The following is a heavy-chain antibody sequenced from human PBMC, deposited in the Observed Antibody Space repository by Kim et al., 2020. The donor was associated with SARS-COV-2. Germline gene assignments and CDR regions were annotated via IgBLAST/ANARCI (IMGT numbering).Heavy chain of an antibody. CDR3: ARGKRLTTVTDFDY. D-gene: IGHD4-17*01. V-gene: IGHV4-59*01. CDR1: GVSISSYY. J-gene: IGHJ4*02. CDR2: IYYSGST. Sequence: SETLSLTCTVSGVSISSYYWSWIRQPPGKGLEWIGYIYYSGSTNYNSSLKSRVTISVDTSKNQFSLKLRSVTAADTAVYYCARGKRLTTVTDFDYWGQGTLVTVS.